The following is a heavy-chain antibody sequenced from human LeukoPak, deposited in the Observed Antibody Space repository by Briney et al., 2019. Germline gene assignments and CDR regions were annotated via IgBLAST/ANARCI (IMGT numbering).Heavy chain of an antibody. CDR2: ISTGGSNI. D-gene: IGHD5-12*01. J-gene: IGHJ4*02. Sequence: GGSLRLSCAASGFTFSDYYMSWIRQAPGKGLEWVSYISTGGSNIYYADSVKGRFTISRDNAKNSLYLQMNSLRAEDTAVYYCARAGVATEAIDYWGQGTLVTVSS. CDR1: GFTFSDYY. CDR3: ARAGVATEAIDY. V-gene: IGHV3-11*04.